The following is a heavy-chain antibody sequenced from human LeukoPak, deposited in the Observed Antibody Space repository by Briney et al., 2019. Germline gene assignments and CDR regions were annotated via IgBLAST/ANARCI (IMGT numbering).Heavy chain of an antibody. D-gene: IGHD3-10*01. J-gene: IGHJ4*02. CDR2: ISYDGSNK. Sequence: GGSLRLSCAASGFTFSSYAMHWVRQAPGKGLEWVAVISYDGSNKYYADSVKGRFTISRDNSKNTLYLQMNSLRAEDTAVYYCARDLWFGELLRYYYYGMDYWGQGTLVTVSS. CDR1: GFTFSSYA. V-gene: IGHV3-30*04. CDR3: ARDLWFGELLRYYYYGMDY.